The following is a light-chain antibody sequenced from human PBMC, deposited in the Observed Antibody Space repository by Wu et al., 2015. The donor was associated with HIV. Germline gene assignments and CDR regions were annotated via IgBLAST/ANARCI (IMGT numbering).Light chain of an antibody. CDR1: QSVRRY. CDR3: QQSYNAPPWT. CDR2: AAT. J-gene: IGKJ1*01. V-gene: IGKV1-39*01. Sequence: DIQVTQSPSSLSASVGDRVTITCRASQSVRRYLNWYQQKPGKAPNLLIYAATSLQSGVPSRFSGSGSGTDFTLTISSLQPEDFGTYYCQQSYNAPPWTFGQGTKVEIK.